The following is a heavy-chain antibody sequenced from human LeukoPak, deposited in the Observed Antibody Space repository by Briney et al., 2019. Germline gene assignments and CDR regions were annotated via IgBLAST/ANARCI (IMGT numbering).Heavy chain of an antibody. Sequence: PGRSLRLSCAASGFTFDDYAMHWVRQAPGKGLEWVSGISWNSGSIAYADSVKGRFTISRDNAKNSLYLQMNSLRAEDMALYYCAKDLYKRWEPGGQDAFDIWGQGTMVTVSS. J-gene: IGHJ3*02. CDR1: GFTFDDYA. CDR2: ISWNSGSI. D-gene: IGHD1-26*01. CDR3: AKDLYKRWEPGGQDAFDI. V-gene: IGHV3-9*03.